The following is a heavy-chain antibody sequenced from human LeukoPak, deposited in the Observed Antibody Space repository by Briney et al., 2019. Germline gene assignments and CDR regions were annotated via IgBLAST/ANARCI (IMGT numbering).Heavy chain of an antibody. CDR2: ISGSGGST. Sequence: TGGSLRLSCAASGFTFSSYAMSWVRRAPGKGLEWVSAISGSGGSTYYADSVKGRFTISRDNSKNTLYLQMNSLRAEDTAVYYCAKDTISSGYYYFDYWGQGTLVTVSS. V-gene: IGHV3-23*01. CDR1: GFTFSSYA. D-gene: IGHD3-22*01. CDR3: AKDTISSGYYYFDY. J-gene: IGHJ4*02.